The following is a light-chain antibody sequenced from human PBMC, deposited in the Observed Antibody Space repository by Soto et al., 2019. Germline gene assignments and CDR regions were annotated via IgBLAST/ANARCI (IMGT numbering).Light chain of an antibody. CDR2: DAS. Sequence: EIVLTQTPCTLSLSPGERVTLSCRASQRVSTQYLPWYQQKPGQAPRLLIYDASRRASGVPARFSGSGSGTDFTLTISSREPEDVAVYYCQQRSNWPITFGGGTKVDI. J-gene: IGKJ4*02. V-gene: IGKV3D-20*02. CDR3: QQRSNWPIT. CDR1: QRVSTQY.